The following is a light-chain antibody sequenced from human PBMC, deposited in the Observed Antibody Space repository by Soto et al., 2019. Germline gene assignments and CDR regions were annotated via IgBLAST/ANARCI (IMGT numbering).Light chain of an antibody. CDR1: QSLSSIY. V-gene: IGKV3-20*01. J-gene: IGKJ1*01. CDR2: GAS. Sequence: EIVLTQSPGTLSLSPGERATLSCRASQSLSSIYLAWYQQKPDQAPRLLISGASRRATGIPDRFSGSGSGTDFTLTISRLEPEDFAQYYCQQYGSSPPWTFGQGTKVEIK. CDR3: QQYGSSPPWT.